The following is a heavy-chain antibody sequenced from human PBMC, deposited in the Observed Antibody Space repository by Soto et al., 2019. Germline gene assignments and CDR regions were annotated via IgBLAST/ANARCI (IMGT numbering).Heavy chain of an antibody. Sequence: SETLSLTCTVSGGSISSGDYYYWSWIRQPPGKGLEWIGYIHHSGITYYNPSLKSRITISVDTSKNQFSLRLSSVTAADTAVYYCARAFDPPDETSGYYYFEYWGQGTLVTVSS. V-gene: IGHV4-30-4*01. D-gene: IGHD3-22*01. J-gene: IGHJ4*02. CDR3: ARAFDPPDETSGYYYFEY. CDR1: GGSISSGDYYY. CDR2: IHHSGIT.